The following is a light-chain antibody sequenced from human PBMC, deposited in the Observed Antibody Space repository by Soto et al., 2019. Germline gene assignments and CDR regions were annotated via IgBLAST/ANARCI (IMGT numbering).Light chain of an antibody. J-gene: IGKJ4*01. V-gene: IGKV1D-13*01. CDR3: QHFNNYPLA. Sequence: AIQLTQSPSSLSASVGERVTITCRASQDISSALAWYQRKPGKAPKLLIYDASGLESGVPSRFSGSGSGTDFTLTSSSLEAEDFAAYYCQHFNNYPLAVGGGTKGDIK. CDR2: DAS. CDR1: QDISSA.